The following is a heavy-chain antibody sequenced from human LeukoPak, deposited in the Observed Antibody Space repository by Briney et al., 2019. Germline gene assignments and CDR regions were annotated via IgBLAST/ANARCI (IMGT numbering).Heavy chain of an antibody. V-gene: IGHV3-7*01. CDR2: IKQDGSEK. J-gene: IGHJ4*02. Sequence: GGSLRLSCAASGFTFSSYWMSWVRQAPGKGLEWVANIKQDGSEKYSKNSLYLQMNSLRAEDTAVYYCARLTVDPIAVADSFDYWGQGTLGTVSS. D-gene: IGHD6-19*01. CDR1: GFTFSSYW. CDR3: ARLTVDPIAVADSFDY.